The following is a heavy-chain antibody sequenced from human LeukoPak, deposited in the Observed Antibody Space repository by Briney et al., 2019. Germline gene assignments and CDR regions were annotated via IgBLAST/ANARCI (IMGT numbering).Heavy chain of an antibody. J-gene: IGHJ4*02. V-gene: IGHV3-30*02. CDR3: ARDRGLGVFGGSCYN. D-gene: IGHD2-15*01. Sequence: GGSLRLSCAASGFTFSSYGMHWVRQAPGKGLEWVAFIRYDGSNKYYADSVKGRFTISRDNSKNTLYLQMNSLRAEDTAVYYCARDRGLGVFGGSCYNWGQGTLVTVSS. CDR1: GFTFSSYG. CDR2: IRYDGSNK.